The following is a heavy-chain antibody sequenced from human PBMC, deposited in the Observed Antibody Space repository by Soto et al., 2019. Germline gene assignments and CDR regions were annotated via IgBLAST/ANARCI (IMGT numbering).Heavy chain of an antibody. D-gene: IGHD2-2*01. CDR2: IKSKTDGGTT. CDR3: TTSSCSSTSCYHYYYYGMDV. J-gene: IGHJ6*02. Sequence: GGSLRLSCAASGFTFSNAWMNWVRQAPGKGLEWVGRIKSKTDGGTTDYAAPVKGRFTISRDESKNTLYLQMNSLKTEDTAVYYCTTSSCSSTSCYHYYYYGMDVWGQGTTVTVSS. CDR1: GFTFSNAW. V-gene: IGHV3-15*07.